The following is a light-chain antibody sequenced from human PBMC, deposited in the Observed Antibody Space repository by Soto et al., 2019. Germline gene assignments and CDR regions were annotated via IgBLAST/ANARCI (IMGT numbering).Light chain of an antibody. Sequence: EIVLTQSPGTLSLSPGERATLSCGASQSISSSYLAWYQKKPGQAPRLLIYGPANRATGIPDRFSASGSGTDFTLTMSGLVPEDSAVYYCQQYTDSPLTFGGGTKVEIK. CDR3: QQYTDSPLT. CDR1: QSISSSY. V-gene: IGKV3-20*01. J-gene: IGKJ4*01. CDR2: GPA.